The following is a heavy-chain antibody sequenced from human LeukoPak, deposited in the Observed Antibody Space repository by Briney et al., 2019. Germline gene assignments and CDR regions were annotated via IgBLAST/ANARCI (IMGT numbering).Heavy chain of an antibody. V-gene: IGHV4-34*01. CDR1: GGSFSDYY. CDR2: INHRRST. D-gene: IGHD2-15*01. J-gene: IGHJ5*02. CDR3: ARGGPLVAVSATGDWFDP. Sequence: SETLYLTCAVYGGSFSDYYWTWIRQPPGKGPEWIGEINHRRSTNYNPSLKSRVTISVDTSENQFSLKLTSVTAADTALYYCARGGPLVAVSATGDWFDPWGQGTLVTTSS.